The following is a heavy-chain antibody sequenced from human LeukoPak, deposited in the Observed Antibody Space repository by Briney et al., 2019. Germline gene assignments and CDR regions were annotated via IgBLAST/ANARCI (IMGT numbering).Heavy chain of an antibody. J-gene: IGHJ4*02. CDR2: VSGSGDRM. CDR3: AKAAAAPGFDF. CDR1: GLTFNNYA. V-gene: IGHV3-23*01. Sequence: GGSLRLSCAVSGLTFNNYAMSWVRQAPGKGLEWVATVSGSGDRMYHADSVKGRFTISRDNSKNTIYLQMNSLRAEDTALYYCAKAAAAPGFDFWGQGTLVTVSS. D-gene: IGHD6-13*01.